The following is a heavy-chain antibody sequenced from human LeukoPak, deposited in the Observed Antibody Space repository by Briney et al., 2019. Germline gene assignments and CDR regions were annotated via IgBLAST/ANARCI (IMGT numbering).Heavy chain of an antibody. D-gene: IGHD6-13*01. J-gene: IGHJ6*03. CDR2: IYYSGST. V-gene: IGHV4-39*06. CDR1: GGSISSSSYY. CDR3: ARVGGEKRYSSSWKTWDYYYYMDV. Sequence: PSETLSLTCTVSGGSISSSSYYWGWIRQPPGKGLEWIGSIYYSGSTYYNPSLKSRVTISVDTSKNQFPLKLSSVTAADTAVYYCARVGGEKRYSSSWKTWDYYYYMDVWGKGTTVTVSS.